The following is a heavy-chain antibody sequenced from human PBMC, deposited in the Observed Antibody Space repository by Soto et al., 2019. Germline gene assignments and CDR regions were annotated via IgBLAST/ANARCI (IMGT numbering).Heavy chain of an antibody. V-gene: IGHV1-69*12. D-gene: IGHD6-13*01. Sequence: QVQLVQSGAEVKKPGSSVKVSCKASGGTFSSYAISWVRQAPGQGLEWMGGIIPIFGTANYAQKFQGRVTITADESTSKAYMELSSLRSEDTAVYYCARRSPASSSWLGWFDPWGQGTLVTVSS. CDR1: GGTFSSYA. J-gene: IGHJ5*02. CDR2: IIPIFGTA. CDR3: ARRSPASSSWLGWFDP.